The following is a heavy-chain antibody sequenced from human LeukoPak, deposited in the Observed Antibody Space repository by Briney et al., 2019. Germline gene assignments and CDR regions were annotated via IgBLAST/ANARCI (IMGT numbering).Heavy chain of an antibody. J-gene: IGHJ6*03. CDR3: AKSPLPQGGSYHRYYYYYYMDV. CDR2: ISGSGGST. CDR1: GFTFSSYA. Sequence: PGGSLRLSCAASGFTFSSYAMSWVRQAPGKGLEWVSAISGSGGSTYYADSVKGRFTISRDNSKNTLYLQMNSLRAEDTAVYYCAKSPLPQGGSYHRYYYYYYMDVWGKGTTVTVSS. D-gene: IGHD1-26*01. V-gene: IGHV3-23*01.